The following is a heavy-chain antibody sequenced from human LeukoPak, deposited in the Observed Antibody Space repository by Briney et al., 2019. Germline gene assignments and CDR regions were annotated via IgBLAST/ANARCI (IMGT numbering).Heavy chain of an antibody. D-gene: IGHD5-12*01. J-gene: IGHJ6*03. CDR1: GFIVSYSY. CDR2: ISGDGGST. V-gene: IGHV3-43*02. Sequence: TGGSLRLSCAASGFIVSYSYMSWVRQAPGKGLEWVSLISGDGGSTYYADSVKGRFTISRDNSKNSLYLQMNSLRTEDTALYYCAKDISGYYYYYYMDVWGKGTTVTVSS. CDR3: AKDISGYYYYYYMDV.